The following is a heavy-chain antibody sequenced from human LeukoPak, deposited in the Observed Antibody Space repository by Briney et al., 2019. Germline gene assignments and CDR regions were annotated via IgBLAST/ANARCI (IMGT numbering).Heavy chain of an antibody. CDR2: TYYRSKWYN. V-gene: IGHV6-1*01. J-gene: IGHJ4*02. CDR3: ARGTEDSSSFTPFDY. D-gene: IGHD6-6*01. Sequence: SQTLPLTCALSGDSVSSNSAAWNWIRQSPSRGLEWLGRTYYRSKWYNDYAVSVKSRITIDPDTSKNQFSLQLNSVTPEDTAVYYCARGTEDSSSFTPFDYWGQGTLVTVSS. CDR1: GDSVSSNSAA.